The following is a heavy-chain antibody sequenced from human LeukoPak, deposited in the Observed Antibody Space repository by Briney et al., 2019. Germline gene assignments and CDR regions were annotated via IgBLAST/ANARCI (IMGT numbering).Heavy chain of an antibody. CDR1: GFTFSSNA. D-gene: IGHD1-26*01. J-gene: IGHJ4*02. CDR2: IWYDGSNK. V-gene: IGHV3-33*06. CDR3: AKDASAYSGSYFDY. Sequence: PGGSLRLSCAASGFTFSSNAVHWVRQAPGKGLEWVAVIWYDGSNKDYADSVKGRFTISRDNSKNTLYLQMNSLRAEDTAVYYCAKDASAYSGSYFDYWGQGTLVTVSS.